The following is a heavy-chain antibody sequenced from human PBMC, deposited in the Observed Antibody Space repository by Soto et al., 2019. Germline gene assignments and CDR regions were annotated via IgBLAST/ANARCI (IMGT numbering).Heavy chain of an antibody. Sequence: GESLKISCKGSGYSFTSYWISWVRQMPGKGLEWMGRIDPSDSYTNYSPSFQGHVTISADKSISTAYLQWSSLKASDTAMYYCARRIAVAGTLVFNYWGQGXLVTVYS. CDR2: IDPSDSYT. D-gene: IGHD6-19*01. J-gene: IGHJ4*02. CDR1: GYSFTSYW. CDR3: ARRIAVAGTLVFNY. V-gene: IGHV5-10-1*01.